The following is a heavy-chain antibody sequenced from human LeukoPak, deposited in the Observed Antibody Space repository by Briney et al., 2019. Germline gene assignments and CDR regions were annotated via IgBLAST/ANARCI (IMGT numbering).Heavy chain of an antibody. V-gene: IGHV3-30-3*01. CDR2: ISYDGSNK. CDR3: AIQRSEVAGPIDY. CDR1: GFTFSSYA. Sequence: GRSLRLSCAASGFTFSSYAMHWVRQAPGKGLEWVAVISYDGSNKYYADSVKGRFTISRDNSKNTLYLQMNSLRAEDTAVYYCAIQRSEVAGPIDYWGQGTLVTVSS. D-gene: IGHD6-19*01. J-gene: IGHJ4*02.